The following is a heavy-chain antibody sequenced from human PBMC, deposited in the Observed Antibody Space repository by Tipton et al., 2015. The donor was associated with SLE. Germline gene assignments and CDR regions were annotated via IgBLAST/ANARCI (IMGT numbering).Heavy chain of an antibody. Sequence: TLSLTCSVSGGSISHFYWSWIRQPPGKGLEWIAYIYYSGTTNYNPSLKSRVSISVDTSTNHFSLNLYSVTAADTAVYYCARGSRGVGFDVWGHGTTVIVSS. CDR2: IYYSGTT. D-gene: IGHD3-10*01. CDR3: ARGSRGVGFDV. J-gene: IGHJ6*02. V-gene: IGHV4-59*01. CDR1: GGSISHFY.